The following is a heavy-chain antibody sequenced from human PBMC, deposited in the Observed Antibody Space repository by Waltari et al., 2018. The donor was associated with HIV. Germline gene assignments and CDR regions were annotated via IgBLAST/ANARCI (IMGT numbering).Heavy chain of an antibody. V-gene: IGHV3-21*01. Sequence: EVQLVESGGGLVKPGGSLRLSCAASGFTFSSYSMNWVRQAPEKGLEWVSSISSSSIYISYADSVKGLFTISRDNAKNSLYLQMNSLRAEDTAVYYCARQDSSGGNYYYGMDVWGQGTTVTVSS. CDR1: GFTFSSYS. CDR2: ISSSSIYI. J-gene: IGHJ6*02. CDR3: ARQDSSGGNYYYGMDV. D-gene: IGHD3-22*01.